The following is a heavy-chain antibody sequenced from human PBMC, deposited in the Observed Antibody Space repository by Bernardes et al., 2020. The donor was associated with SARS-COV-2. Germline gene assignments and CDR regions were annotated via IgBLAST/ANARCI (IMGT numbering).Heavy chain of an antibody. CDR1: GGCISSSSYY. D-gene: IGHD4-17*01. V-gene: IGHV4-39*01. CDR3: AVGNGDFKNWLDP. CDR2: IYYSGST. Sequence: SETLSLTCTVSGGCISSSSYYWGWIRQPPGKGLEWIGNIYYSGSTSYNPSLKSRVTISVETSKNQFSLKLNSVTAADTAIYYCAVGNGDFKNWLDPWGQGTLVTVSS. J-gene: IGHJ5*02.